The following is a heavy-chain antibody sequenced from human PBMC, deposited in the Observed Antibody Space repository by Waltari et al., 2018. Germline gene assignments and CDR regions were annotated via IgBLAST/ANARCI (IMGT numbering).Heavy chain of an antibody. J-gene: IGHJ5*02. CDR2: IYYSGST. CDR3: ARATTVVTPKGWFDP. V-gene: IGHV4-30-4*08. CDR1: GGSISSGDYY. Sequence: QVQLQESGPGLVKPSQTLSLTCTVSGGSISSGDYYWSWIRQPPGKGLEWIGYIYYSGSTYYNPALKSRVTISVDTSKNQFSLKLSSVTAADTAVYYCARATTVVTPKGWFDPWGQGTLVTVSS. D-gene: IGHD4-17*01.